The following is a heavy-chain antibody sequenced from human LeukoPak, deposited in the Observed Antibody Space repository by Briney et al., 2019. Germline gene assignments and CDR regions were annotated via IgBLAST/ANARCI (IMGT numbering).Heavy chain of an antibody. CDR1: GGSISSSSYY. J-gene: IGHJ6*03. Sequence: PSETLSLTCTVSGGSISSSSYYWGWIRQPPGKGLEWIGSMYYSGSTYYNPSLKSRVTISVDTSKNQFSLKMSSVTAADTAVYFCARGGPPGYYYDYYMDVWGKGTTVTISS. CDR3: ARGGPPGYYYDYYMDV. CDR2: MYYSGST. V-gene: IGHV4-39*07.